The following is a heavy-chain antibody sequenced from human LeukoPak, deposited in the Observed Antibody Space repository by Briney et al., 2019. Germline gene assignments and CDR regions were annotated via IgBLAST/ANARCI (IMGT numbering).Heavy chain of an antibody. Sequence: SETLSLTCSVSGGSINSNSHHWDWIRQAPGKGLEWIGNIYYSGTTSYNPSLKSRVTISVDTSKNQFSLRLSSVTAADTAVYYCARHASVSGNWPRPLDYWGQGSLVTVSS. V-gene: IGHV4-39*01. CDR3: ARHASVSGNWPRPLDY. D-gene: IGHD6-19*01. J-gene: IGHJ4*02. CDR2: IYYSGTT. CDR1: GGSINSNSHH.